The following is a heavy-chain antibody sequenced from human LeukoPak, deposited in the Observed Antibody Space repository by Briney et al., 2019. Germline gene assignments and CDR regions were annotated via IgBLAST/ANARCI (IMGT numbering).Heavy chain of an antibody. J-gene: IGHJ4*02. D-gene: IGHD4-11*01. CDR1: GFIFSSYG. CDR2: ISSSSSNI. CDR3: ARGPYTDY. V-gene: IGHV3-21*01. Sequence: PGGSLRLSCAASGFIFSSYGMHWVRQAPGKGLQWVSSISSSSSNIYYADSVKGRFTISRDNAKNSLYLQMNSLRAEDTAVYYCARGPYTDYWGQGTLVTVSS.